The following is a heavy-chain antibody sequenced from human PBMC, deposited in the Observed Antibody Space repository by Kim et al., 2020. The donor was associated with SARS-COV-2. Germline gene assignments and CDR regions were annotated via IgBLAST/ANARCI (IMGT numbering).Heavy chain of an antibody. Sequence: YSPSFQGQVTISADKSISTAYLQWSSLKASDTAMYYCARQGSSWEPFDYWGQGTLVTVSS. J-gene: IGHJ4*02. V-gene: IGHV5-51*01. D-gene: IGHD6-13*01. CDR3: ARQGSSWEPFDY.